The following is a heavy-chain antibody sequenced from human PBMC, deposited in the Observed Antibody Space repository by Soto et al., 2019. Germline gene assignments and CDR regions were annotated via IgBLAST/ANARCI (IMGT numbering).Heavy chain of an antibody. CDR1: GGSISDPDYY. CDR2: IFYTGET. J-gene: IGHJ4*02. V-gene: IGHV4-30-4*01. D-gene: IGHD4-4*01. CDR3: AREGRLQSLDY. Sequence: QVQLQESGPGLVKPSQILSLTCTVSGGSISDPDYYWSWIRQPPGQGLEWIGTIFYTGETFYNPSLKSRLSMSVDTSKNPFPLSLTAVTASATAVYFCAREGRLQSLDYWGQGTLVTVSS.